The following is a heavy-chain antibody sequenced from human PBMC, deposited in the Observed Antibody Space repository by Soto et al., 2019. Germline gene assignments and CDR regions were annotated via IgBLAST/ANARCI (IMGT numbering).Heavy chain of an antibody. CDR3: ARSHPGVAVAGTGYFDY. J-gene: IGHJ4*02. Sequence: SGPTLVNPTQTLTLTCTFSGFSLSTSGMRVSWIRQPPGKALEWPARIDWDDDKFYSTSLKTRLTISKDTSKNQVVLTMTNMDPVDTATYYCARSHPGVAVAGTGYFDYWGQGTLVTVSS. CDR1: GFSLSTSGMR. D-gene: IGHD6-19*01. V-gene: IGHV2-70*04. CDR2: IDWDDDK.